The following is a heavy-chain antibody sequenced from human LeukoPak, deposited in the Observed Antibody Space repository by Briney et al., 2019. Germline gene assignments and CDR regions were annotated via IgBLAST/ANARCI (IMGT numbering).Heavy chain of an antibody. CDR2: IYPCGST. V-gene: IGHV4-4*07. D-gene: IGHD3-3*01. J-gene: IGHJ6*03. CDR3: ARGPYYDFWSGPPPYYYYYMDV. CDR1: GGSISRYY. Sequence: PSETLSLTCSVSGGSISRYYGRWTRQPAGKGLECFGRIYPCGSTNYNPSLKSRVTMSVDTSKNQFSLKLSSVTAADTAVYYCARGPYYDFWSGPPPYYYYYMDVWGKGTTVTVSS.